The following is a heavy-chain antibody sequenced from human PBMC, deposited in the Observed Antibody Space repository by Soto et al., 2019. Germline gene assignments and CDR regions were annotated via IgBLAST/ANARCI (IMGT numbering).Heavy chain of an antibody. CDR3: ARDYGDHEGVDP. Sequence: SETLSLTCTVSGGSISSGGYYWSWIRQHPGKGLEWIGYIYYSGSTYYNPSLKSRVTISVDTSKNQFSLKLSSVTAADTAVYYCARDYGDHEGVDPWGQGTLVTVSS. J-gene: IGHJ5*02. D-gene: IGHD4-17*01. CDR2: IYYSGST. CDR1: GGSISSGGYY. V-gene: IGHV4-31*03.